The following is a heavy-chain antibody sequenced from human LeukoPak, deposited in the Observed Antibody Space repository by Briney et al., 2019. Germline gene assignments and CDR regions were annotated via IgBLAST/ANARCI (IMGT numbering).Heavy chain of an antibody. J-gene: IGHJ4*02. CDR2: ISGSGGST. Sequence: PGGSLRLSCAASGFTFSSYWMSWVRQAPGKGLEWVSAISGSGGSTYYADSVKGRLTISRDNSKNTLYLQMNSLRAEDTAVYYCAKWSVIAEYYFDYWGQGTLVTVSS. D-gene: IGHD6-13*01. V-gene: IGHV3-23*01. CDR1: GFTFSSYW. CDR3: AKWSVIAEYYFDY.